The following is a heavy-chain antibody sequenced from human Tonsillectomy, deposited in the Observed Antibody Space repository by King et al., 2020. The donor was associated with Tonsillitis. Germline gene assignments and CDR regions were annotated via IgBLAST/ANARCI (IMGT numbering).Heavy chain of an antibody. CDR3: ARDDGVVPAAILFDY. CDR2: IFYSGST. CDR1: GGSISSGGYS. Sequence: VQLQESGPGLMKPSQTLSLTCAVSGGSISSGGYSWSWIRQPPGKGLEWIGYIFYSGSTYYNPSLKSRVTISLDTSKNQFSLKLNSVTAADTAVYYCARDDGVVPAAILFDYWGQGTLVTVSS. J-gene: IGHJ4*02. D-gene: IGHD2-2*01. V-gene: IGHV4-30-4*07.